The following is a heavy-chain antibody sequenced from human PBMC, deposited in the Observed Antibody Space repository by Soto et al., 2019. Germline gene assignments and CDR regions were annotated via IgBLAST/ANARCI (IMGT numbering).Heavy chain of an antibody. D-gene: IGHD1-1*01. CDR2: IIPIFGTA. CDR1: GGTFSSYA. J-gene: IGHJ5*02. CDR3: ARASQLEPSDPASGWFDP. Sequence: QVQLVQSGAEVKKPGSSVKVSCKASGGTFSSYAISWVRQAPGQGLEWMGGIIPIFGTANYAQKFQGRVTITADESTSTAYMEPSSLRSEDTAVYYCARASQLEPSDPASGWFDPWGQGTLVTVSS. V-gene: IGHV1-69*01.